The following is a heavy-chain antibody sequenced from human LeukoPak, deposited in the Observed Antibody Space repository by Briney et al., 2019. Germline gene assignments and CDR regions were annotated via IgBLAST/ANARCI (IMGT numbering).Heavy chain of an antibody. CDR1: GFTFSSYW. V-gene: IGHV3-7*01. J-gene: IGHJ4*02. Sequence: GGSLRLSCAASGFTFSSYWMSWVRQAPGKGLEWVGNIKQDGSEKYYVDSVKGRFTISRDNAKNSLYLQMNSLRAEDTAVYYCARDGNDYGDYAGDYWGQGTLVTVSS. CDR3: ARDGNDYGDYAGDY. CDR2: IKQDGSEK. D-gene: IGHD4-17*01.